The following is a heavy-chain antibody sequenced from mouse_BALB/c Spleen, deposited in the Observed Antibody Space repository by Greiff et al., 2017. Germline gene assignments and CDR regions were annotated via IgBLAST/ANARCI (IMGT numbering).Heavy chain of an antibody. J-gene: IGHJ4*01. Sequence: DVKLVESGGGLVQPGGSRKLSCAASGFTFSSFGMNWVRQDPEKGLEWVAYISSGSSTIYSADTVNGRFTISRDNPKNTLFLQMTSLRSEDTAMYYCAITTVGWGQGTSVTVSS. CDR1: GFTFSSFG. D-gene: IGHD1-1*01. CDR2: ISSGSSTI. V-gene: IGHV5-17*02. CDR3: AITTVG.